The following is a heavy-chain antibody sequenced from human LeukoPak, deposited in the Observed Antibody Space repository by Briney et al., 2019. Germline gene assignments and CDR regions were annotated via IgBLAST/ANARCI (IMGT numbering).Heavy chain of an antibody. CDR3: ARDLQKGRYSYGPNAFDI. Sequence: SETLSLTCAVYGGSFSGYYWSWIRQPPGKGLEWIGEINHSGSTNYNPSLKSRVTISVDTSKNQFSLKLSSVTAADTAVYYCARDLQKGRYSYGPNAFDIWGQGTMVTVSS. CDR2: INHSGST. CDR1: GGSFSGYY. V-gene: IGHV4-34*01. D-gene: IGHD5-18*01. J-gene: IGHJ3*02.